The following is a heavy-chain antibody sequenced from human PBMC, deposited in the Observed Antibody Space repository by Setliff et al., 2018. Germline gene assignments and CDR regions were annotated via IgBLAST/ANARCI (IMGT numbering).Heavy chain of an antibody. D-gene: IGHD6-6*01. CDR2: IKSKPDGGAA. CDR3: STAEGDSSSFYHNMDV. J-gene: IGHJ6*02. V-gene: IGHV3-15*01. CDR1: GFTFSDYS. Sequence: GGSLRLSCATSGFTFSDYSFDWVRQAPGKGLEWVGQIKSKPDGGAAEYASPVRGRFTISRDDSKSTLYLQMSSLKTEDTAVYYCSTAEGDSSSFYHNMDVWGQGSTVTVSS.